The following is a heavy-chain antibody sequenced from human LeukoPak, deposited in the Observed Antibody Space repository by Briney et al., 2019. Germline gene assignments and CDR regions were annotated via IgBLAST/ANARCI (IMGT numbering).Heavy chain of an antibody. V-gene: IGHV4-59*02. Sequence: SETLSLTCTVSGGSVSNHYWSWIRQPPGKELEWIGYLLYSGATNYNPSLKSRVTISVDTSKNQFSLKLSSVTAADTAVYYCARVGSYITMVRGLSRWFDPWGQGTLVTVSS. D-gene: IGHD3-10*01. CDR3: ARVGSYITMVRGLSRWFDP. CDR2: LLYSGAT. CDR1: GGSVSNHY. J-gene: IGHJ5*02.